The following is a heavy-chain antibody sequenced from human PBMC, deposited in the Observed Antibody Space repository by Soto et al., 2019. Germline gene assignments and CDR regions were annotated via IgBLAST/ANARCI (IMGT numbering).Heavy chain of an antibody. CDR2: IYYSGST. V-gene: IGHV4-31*03. D-gene: IGHD3-3*01. Sequence: QVQLQESGPGLVKPSQTLCVTYTVSGGSISSGGYYWSWIRQHPGKGLEWIAYIYYSGSTYYNPSLKSRVTISVDTSKNQFSLKLSSVTVADTAVYYCARDPDKDSWSGYEHNTGGAFDICGQGTIVTVSS. CDR3: ARDPDKDSWSGYEHNTGGAFDI. CDR1: GGSISSGGYY. J-gene: IGHJ3*02.